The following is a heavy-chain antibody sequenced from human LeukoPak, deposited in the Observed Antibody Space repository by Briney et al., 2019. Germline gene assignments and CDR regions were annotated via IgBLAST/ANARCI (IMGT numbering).Heavy chain of an antibody. CDR1: GFAFSSYG. CDR3: AKDGSYDYVWGSYRNTYYFDY. V-gene: IGHV3-30*18. J-gene: IGHJ4*02. D-gene: IGHD3-16*02. CDR2: ISYDGSNK. Sequence: PGGTLRLSCAASGFAFSSYGMHWVRHAPGKGLEWVAVISYDGSNKYYADSVKGRFTISRDNSKNTLYLQMNSLRAEDTAVYYCAKDGSYDYVWGSYRNTYYFDYWGQGTLVTVSS.